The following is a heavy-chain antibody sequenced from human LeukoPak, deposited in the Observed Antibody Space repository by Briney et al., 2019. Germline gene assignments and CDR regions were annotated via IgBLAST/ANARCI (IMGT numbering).Heavy chain of an antibody. CDR1: GFTVSGNY. J-gene: IGHJ4*02. V-gene: IGHV3-30*02. D-gene: IGHD4/OR15-4a*01. CDR2: IQYDGNNI. Sequence: GGSLRLSCAVSGFTVSGNYMSWVRRASGKGLELVAFIQYDGNNIYYADSVKGRFAISRDDSKNTLYLEMNSLRPEDTALYYCAKDERVYGTNAGTLLDYWGQGTLVSVSS. CDR3: AKDERVYGTNAGTLLDY.